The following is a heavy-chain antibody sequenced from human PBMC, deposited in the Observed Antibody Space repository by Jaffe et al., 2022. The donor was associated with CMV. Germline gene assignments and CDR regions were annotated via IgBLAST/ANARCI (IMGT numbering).Heavy chain of an antibody. V-gene: IGHV4-59*01. Sequence: QVQLQESGPGLVKPSETLSLTCTVSGGSISSYYWSWIRQPPGKGLEWIGYIYYSGSTNYNPSLKSRVTISVDTSKNQFSLKLSSVTAADTAVYYCARFLAVGWFDPWGQGTLVTVSS. CDR2: IYYSGST. D-gene: IGHD6-19*01. CDR3: ARFLAVGWFDP. CDR1: GGSISSYY. J-gene: IGHJ5*02.